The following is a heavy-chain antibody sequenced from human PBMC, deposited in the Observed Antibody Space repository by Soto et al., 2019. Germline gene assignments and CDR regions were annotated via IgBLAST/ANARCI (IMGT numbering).Heavy chain of an antibody. V-gene: IGHV1-69*13. D-gene: IGHD6-19*01. J-gene: IGHJ6*02. Sequence: GASVKVSCKASGGTFSSYAISWVRQAPGQGLEWMGGIIPIFGTANYAQKFQGRVTITADESTSTAYMELSSLRSEDTAVYYCARGRSARRSYSSGWSYYYGMDVWGQGPTVTVYS. CDR3: ARGRSARRSYSSGWSYYYGMDV. CDR2: IIPIFGTA. CDR1: GGTFSSYA.